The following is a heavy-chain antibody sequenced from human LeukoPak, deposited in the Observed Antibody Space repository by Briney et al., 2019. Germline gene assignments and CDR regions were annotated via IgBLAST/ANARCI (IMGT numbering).Heavy chain of an antibody. D-gene: IGHD1-26*01. V-gene: IGHV1-46*01. Sequence: ASVKVSCKASGGTFSSYAISWVRQAPGQGLEWMGIINPSGGSTSYAQKFQGRVTMTRDMSTSTVYMELSSLRSEDTAVYYCARAGRWELPRNAYDIWGQGTMVTVSS. CDR2: INPSGGST. CDR3: ARAGRWELPRNAYDI. J-gene: IGHJ3*02. CDR1: GGTFSSYA.